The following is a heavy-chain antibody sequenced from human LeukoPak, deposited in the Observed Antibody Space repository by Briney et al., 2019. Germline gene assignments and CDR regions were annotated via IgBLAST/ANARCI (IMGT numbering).Heavy chain of an antibody. CDR3: ARVGSYYYDSSGYYYPEAFDI. CDR2: ISSSVSTI. Sequence: PGGSLRLSCAASGFTFSDYYMSWIRQAPGKGLEWVSYISSSVSTIYYADSVKGRFTISRDNAKNSLYLQMNSLRAEDTAVYYCARVGSYYYDSSGYYYPEAFDIWGQGTMVTVSS. V-gene: IGHV3-11*01. D-gene: IGHD3-22*01. CDR1: GFTFSDYY. J-gene: IGHJ3*02.